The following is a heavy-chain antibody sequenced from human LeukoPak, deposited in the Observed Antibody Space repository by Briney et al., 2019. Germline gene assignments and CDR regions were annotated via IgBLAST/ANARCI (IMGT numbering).Heavy chain of an antibody. V-gene: IGHV1-2*02. CDR2: INPNSGGT. Sequence: RASVKVSCKASGYTFTGYYMHWVRQAPGQGLEWMGWINPNSGGTNYAQKFQGRVTMTRDTSISTAYMELSRLRSDDTAVYYCARRVSGYYYGSGSYSAAFDIWGQGTTVTVSS. CDR1: GYTFTGYY. J-gene: IGHJ3*02. CDR3: ARRVSGYYYGSGSYSAAFDI. D-gene: IGHD3-10*01.